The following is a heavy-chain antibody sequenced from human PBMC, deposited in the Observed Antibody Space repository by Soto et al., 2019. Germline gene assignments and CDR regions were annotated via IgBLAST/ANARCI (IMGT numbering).Heavy chain of an antibody. J-gene: IGHJ4*02. Sequence: EVQLLESGGGVVHPGGSLRLSCAASGFTFSSYAMSWVRQSPGKGLEWVSGISGRGGSTYYADSVKGRFTISRDNSRNTLYLQINSLRAEDTAVYYCAKRYCSGGRCYNYFDSWGQGTLVTVSS. CDR1: GFTFSSYA. D-gene: IGHD2-15*01. CDR2: ISGRGGST. CDR3: AKRYCSGGRCYNYFDS. V-gene: IGHV3-23*01.